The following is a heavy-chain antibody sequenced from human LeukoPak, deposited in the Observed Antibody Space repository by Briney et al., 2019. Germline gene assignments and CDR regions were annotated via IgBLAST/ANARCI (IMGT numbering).Heavy chain of an antibody. CDR1: GFTFSSYA. CDR2: ISYDGSNK. D-gene: IGHD6-6*01. CDR3: ARDLAYSSSGPRPGYYYYGMDV. Sequence: PGGSLRLSCAVSGFTFSSYAMHWVRQAPGKGLEWVAVISYDGSNKYYADSVKGRFTISRDNSKNTLYLQMNSLRAEDTAVYYCARDLAYSSSGPRPGYYYYGMDVWGQGTTVTVSS. V-gene: IGHV3-30-3*01. J-gene: IGHJ6*02.